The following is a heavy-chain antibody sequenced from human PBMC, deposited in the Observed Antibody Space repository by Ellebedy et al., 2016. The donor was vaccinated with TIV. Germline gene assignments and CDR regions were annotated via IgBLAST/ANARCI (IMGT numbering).Heavy chain of an antibody. V-gene: IGHV1-2*02. J-gene: IGHJ4*02. CDR1: GYTFTDYF. CDR3: ARDSDVLPGAYFDY. Sequence: AASVKVSCKASGYTFTDYFIHWVRQAPGQVPEWMGWLRPSSGATNYAQKFQGRVTMTRDTSISTAYMELNSLMSDATAIYFCARDSDVLPGAYFDYWGQGVLVTVSS. D-gene: IGHD2-8*02. CDR2: LRPSSGAT.